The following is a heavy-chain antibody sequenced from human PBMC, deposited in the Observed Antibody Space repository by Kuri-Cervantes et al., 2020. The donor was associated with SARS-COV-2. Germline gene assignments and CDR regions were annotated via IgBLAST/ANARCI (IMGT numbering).Heavy chain of an antibody. CDR1: AYTFIDYD. D-gene: IGHD6-13*01. V-gene: IGHV1-8*01. CDR3: ARDSSSSWYGPPRASLEYYYYYGMDV. CDR2: MNPKSGNT. J-gene: IGHJ6*02. Sequence: ASVKVSCKASAYTFIDYDINWVRQATGQGLEWMGWMNPKSGNTGYAQKSQGRVTMTRNTSISTAYMELSSLKSEDTAVYYCARDSSSSWYGPPRASLEYYYYYGMDVWGQGTTVTVSS.